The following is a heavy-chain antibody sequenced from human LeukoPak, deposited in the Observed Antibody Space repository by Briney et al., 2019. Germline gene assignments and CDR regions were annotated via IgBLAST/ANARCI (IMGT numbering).Heavy chain of an antibody. CDR3: ARRGYSGFLDSFFDY. CDR2: IYPGDSDT. Sequence: KDGESLKISCKGSGYNFTTYWIGWVRQMPGKGLEWMGIIYPGDSDTRYSPSFQGQVTISADKSISTAYLQWSSLRASDTAMYYCARRGYSGFLDSFFDYWGQGTVVTVSS. D-gene: IGHD5-12*01. V-gene: IGHV5-51*01. J-gene: IGHJ4*02. CDR1: GYNFTTYW.